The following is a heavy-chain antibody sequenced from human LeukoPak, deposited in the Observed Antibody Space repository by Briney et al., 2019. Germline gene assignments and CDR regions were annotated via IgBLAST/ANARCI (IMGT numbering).Heavy chain of an antibody. CDR3: ARHRYYYDSSGYYYQP. CDR2: IYYSGST. J-gene: IGHJ5*02. Sequence: SETLSLTCTVSGGSIGTYYWIWIRQPPGKGLEWIGYIYYSGSTNYNPSLKSRVTVSVDTSKNQFSLRLSSVTAADTAVYYCARHRYYYDSSGYYYQPWGQGTLVTVSS. V-gene: IGHV4-59*01. CDR1: GGSIGTYY. D-gene: IGHD3-22*01.